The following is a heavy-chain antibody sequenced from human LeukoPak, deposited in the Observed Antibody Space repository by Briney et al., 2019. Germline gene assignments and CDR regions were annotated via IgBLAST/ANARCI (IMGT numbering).Heavy chain of an antibody. Sequence: GGSLRLSCAGAGFTFSDYYMSWIRQAPGKGLEWVSYISSSSSYTNYADSVKGRFTISRDNAKNSLYLQMNSLRAEDTAVYYCARDTSTVTPDYWGQGTLVTVSS. CDR2: ISSSSSYT. V-gene: IGHV3-11*06. D-gene: IGHD4-17*01. J-gene: IGHJ4*02. CDR1: GFTFSDYY. CDR3: ARDTSTVTPDY.